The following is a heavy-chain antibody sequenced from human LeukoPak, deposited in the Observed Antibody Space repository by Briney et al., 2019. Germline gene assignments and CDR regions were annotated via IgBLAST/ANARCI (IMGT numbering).Heavy chain of an antibody. CDR2: ISGSGDST. V-gene: IGHV3-23*01. CDR3: AKDQTLTGTRPPFDY. J-gene: IGHJ4*02. Sequence: PGGSLRLSCAASGFTFSNYGVSWVRQAPGKGLEWVSAISGSGDSTYYADSVKGRFSISRDNSKNTLYLQMSSLRAEDTAVYYCAKDQTLTGTRPPFDYWGQGTLVTVSS. CDR1: GFTFSNYG. D-gene: IGHD1-7*01.